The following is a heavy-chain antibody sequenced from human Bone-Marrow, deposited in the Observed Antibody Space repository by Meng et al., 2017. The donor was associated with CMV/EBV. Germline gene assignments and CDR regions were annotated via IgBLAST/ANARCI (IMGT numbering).Heavy chain of an antibody. D-gene: IGHD4-11*01. J-gene: IGHJ4*02. CDR1: GGSISSYY. V-gene: IGHV4-59*01. CDR2: IYYSGST. Sequence: SETLSLTCTVSGGSISSYYWSWIRQPPGKGLEWIGYIYYSGSTNYNPSLKSRVTISVDTSKNQFSLKLSSVTAADTAVYYCARKGLDYSILNWGQGTLVTVSS. CDR3: ARKGLDYSILN.